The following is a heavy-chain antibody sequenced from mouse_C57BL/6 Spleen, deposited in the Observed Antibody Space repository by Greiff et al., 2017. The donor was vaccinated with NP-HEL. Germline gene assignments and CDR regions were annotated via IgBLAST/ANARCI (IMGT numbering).Heavy chain of an antibody. V-gene: IGHV1-5*01. D-gene: IGHD2-3*01. CDR2: IYPGNSDT. Sequence: EVQLQESGTVLARPGASVKMSCKTSGYTFTSYWMHWVKQRPGQGLEWIGAIYPGNSDTSYNQKFKGKAKLTAVTSASTAYMELSSLTNEDSAVYYCTRTGNAGYYFDYWGQGTTLTVSS. J-gene: IGHJ2*01. CDR1: GYTFTSYW. CDR3: TRTGNAGYYFDY.